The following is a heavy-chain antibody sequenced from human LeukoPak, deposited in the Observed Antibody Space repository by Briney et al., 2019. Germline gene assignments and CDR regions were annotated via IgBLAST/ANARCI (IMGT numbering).Heavy chain of an antibody. V-gene: IGHV1-18*01. Sequence: ASVRVSCKASGYTFTSYGISWVRQAPGQGLEWMGWISAYNGNTNYAQKLQGRVTMTTDTSTSTAYMELRSLRSDDTPVYYCARNKPGYSSSWLYYYYGMDVWGQGTTVTVSS. CDR3: ARNKPGYSSSWLYYYYGMDV. CDR1: GYTFTSYG. J-gene: IGHJ6*02. CDR2: ISAYNGNT. D-gene: IGHD6-13*01.